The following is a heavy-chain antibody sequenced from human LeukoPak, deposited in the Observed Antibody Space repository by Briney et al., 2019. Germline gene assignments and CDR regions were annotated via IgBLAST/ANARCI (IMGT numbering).Heavy chain of an antibody. CDR3: ATPGVHYDPSGYYPFQH. V-gene: IGHV1-8*01. CDR1: GYTFSSYD. Sequence: ASVKVSCKASGYTFSSYDINWVRLAAGQGLEWMGWMNPNSGNTGYAQQFQGRVTMARNTAIGTAYMELSSLRSEDTAVYYCATPGVHYDPSGYYPFQHWGQGTLVTVSS. J-gene: IGHJ1*01. D-gene: IGHD3-22*01. CDR2: MNPNSGNT.